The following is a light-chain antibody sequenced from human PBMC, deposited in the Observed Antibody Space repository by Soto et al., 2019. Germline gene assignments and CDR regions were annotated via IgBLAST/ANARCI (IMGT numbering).Light chain of an antibody. CDR3: MQALQTPRT. V-gene: IGKV2-28*01. CDR1: QSLLHRNGYNY. J-gene: IGKJ2*01. CDR2: LGS. Sequence: DIVMTQSPLSLPVTPGEPASISCRSSQSLLHRNGYNYLDWYLQKPGQSPQLLIYLGSNRASGVPDRFSGSGSGTDFTLKISRVEAEDIGVYYCMQALQTPRTFGQGTNLEIK.